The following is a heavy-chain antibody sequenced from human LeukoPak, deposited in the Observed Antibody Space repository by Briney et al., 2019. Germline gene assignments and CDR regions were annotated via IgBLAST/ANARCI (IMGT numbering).Heavy chain of an antibody. V-gene: IGHV4-39*01. CDR2: IYYSGST. Sequence: PSETLSLTCTVSGDSISSSSSYWGWIRQPPGEGLEWIGSIYYSGSTYYNTSLKSRVTISVDTSKNQFSLKLSSVTAADTAVYYCARVPRTYYGSGSYYKQIFDYWGQGTLVTVSS. D-gene: IGHD3-10*01. CDR1: GDSISSSSSY. CDR3: ARVPRTYYGSGSYYKQIFDY. J-gene: IGHJ4*02.